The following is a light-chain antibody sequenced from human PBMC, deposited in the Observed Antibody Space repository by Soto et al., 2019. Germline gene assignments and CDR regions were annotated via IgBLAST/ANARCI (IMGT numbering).Light chain of an antibody. CDR3: QQYGSNPSIT. V-gene: IGKV3-20*01. CDR2: AAS. J-gene: IGKJ5*01. CDR1: QSVPSNY. Sequence: IVLTQSPGTLSLSPGERATLSCRASQSVPSNYVAWYQQKPGQAPRLLIYAASSRTTGIPDRFCGSGSGTDFTLTISRLEPEDFAVYYCQQYGSNPSITFGQGTRLEIK.